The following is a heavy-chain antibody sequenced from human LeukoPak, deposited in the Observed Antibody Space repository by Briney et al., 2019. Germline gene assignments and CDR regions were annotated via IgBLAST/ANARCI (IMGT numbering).Heavy chain of an antibody. CDR2: ISSSSSYI. Sequence: TGGSLRLSCAASGFTFSSYSMNWVRQAPGKGLEWVSSISSSSSYIYYADSVKGRFTISRDNAKNSLYLQMNSLRAEDTAVYYCAKADRDYDYVWGSYRQTTFDYWGQGTLVTVSS. CDR3: AKADRDYDYVWGSYRQTTFDY. V-gene: IGHV3-21*01. CDR1: GFTFSSYS. D-gene: IGHD3-16*02. J-gene: IGHJ4*02.